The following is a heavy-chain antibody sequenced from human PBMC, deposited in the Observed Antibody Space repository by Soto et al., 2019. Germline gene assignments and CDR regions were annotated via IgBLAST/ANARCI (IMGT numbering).Heavy chain of an antibody. D-gene: IGHD3-10*01. CDR2: ISAYNGNT. J-gene: IGHJ3*02. CDR3: ARVKVWRFGGNAFDI. CDR1: GYTFTSYG. V-gene: IGHV1-18*01. Sequence: ASVKVSCQASGYTFTSYGISWVRQAPGQGLEWMGWISAYNGNTNYAQKLQGRVTMTTDTSTSTAYMELRSLRSDDTAVYYCARVKVWRFGGNAFDIWGQGTMVTVSS.